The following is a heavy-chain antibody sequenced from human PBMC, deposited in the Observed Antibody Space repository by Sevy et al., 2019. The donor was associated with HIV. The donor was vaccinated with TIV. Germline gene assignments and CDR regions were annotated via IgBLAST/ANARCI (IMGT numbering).Heavy chain of an antibody. CDR2: IKSKTDGGTT. Sequence: GGSLRLSCAASGFTFSNAWMSWVRQAPGKGLEWVGRIKSKTDGGTTDYAAPVKGRITISRDDSKNRLYLQMNSLKTEDTAVYYCTTTPTYWYSSSSLLYFDLWGRGTLVTVSS. J-gene: IGHJ2*01. CDR3: TTTPTYWYSSSSLLYFDL. V-gene: IGHV3-15*01. CDR1: GFTFSNAW. D-gene: IGHD6-6*01.